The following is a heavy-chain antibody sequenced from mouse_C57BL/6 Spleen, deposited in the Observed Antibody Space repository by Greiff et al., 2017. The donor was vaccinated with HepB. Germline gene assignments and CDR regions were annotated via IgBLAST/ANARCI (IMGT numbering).Heavy chain of an antibody. D-gene: IGHD2-4*01. CDR2: IYPGSGST. V-gene: IGHV1-55*01. CDR3: ARFRGNDYDGNAMDY. Sequence: QVQLQQPGAELVKPGASVKMSCKASGYTFTSYWITWVKQRPGQGLEWIGDIYPGSGSTNYNEKFKSKATLTVDTSSSTAYMQLSSLTSEDSAVYYCARFRGNDYDGNAMDYWGQGTSVTVSS. CDR1: GYTFTSYW. J-gene: IGHJ4*01.